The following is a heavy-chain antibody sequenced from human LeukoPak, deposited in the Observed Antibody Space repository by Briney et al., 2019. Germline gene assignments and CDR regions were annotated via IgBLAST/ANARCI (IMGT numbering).Heavy chain of an antibody. CDR1: GFTFSSYS. CDR3: ARETKYCSSTSCPDAFDI. V-gene: IGHV3-21*01. J-gene: IGHJ3*02. Sequence: PGGSLRLSCAASGFTFSSYSMNWVRQAPGKGLEWVSSISSSSSYIYYADSVKGRFTISRDNAKNSLYLQMNSLRAEDTAVYYCARETKYCSSTSCPDAFDIWGQGTMVTVSS. CDR2: ISSSSSYI. D-gene: IGHD2-2*01.